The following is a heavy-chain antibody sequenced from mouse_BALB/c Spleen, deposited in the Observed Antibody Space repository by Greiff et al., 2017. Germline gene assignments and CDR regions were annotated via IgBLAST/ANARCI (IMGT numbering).Heavy chain of an antibody. Sequence: QVQLQQPGAELVRPGASVKLSCKASGYTFTSYWINWVKQRPGQGLEWIGNIYPSDSYTNYNQKFKDKATLTVDKSSSTAYMQLSSPTSEDSAVYYCTRDYYRYGGRDYFDYWGQGTTLTVSS. V-gene: IGHV1-69*02. CDR2: IYPSDSYT. CDR1: GYTFTSYW. D-gene: IGHD2-14*01. CDR3: TRDYYRYGGRDYFDY. J-gene: IGHJ2*01.